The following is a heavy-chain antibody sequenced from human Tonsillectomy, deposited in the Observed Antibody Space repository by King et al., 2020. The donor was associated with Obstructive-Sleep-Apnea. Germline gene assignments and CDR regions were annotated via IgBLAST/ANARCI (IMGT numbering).Heavy chain of an antibody. V-gene: IGHV4-38-2*02. CDR2: IYHSRST. Sequence: VQLPESGPGLVKPSETLSLTCTVSGYSISSGYYWGWLRQPPGKGLEWIGSIYHSRSTYYNPSLKSRVTISVDTSKNQFSLHLSSVTAADTAVYYCARLLLSGIWSYYFDSSGQGTLVTVSS. CDR3: ARLLLSGIWSYYFDS. J-gene: IGHJ4*02. CDR1: GYSISSGYY. D-gene: IGHD1-26*01.